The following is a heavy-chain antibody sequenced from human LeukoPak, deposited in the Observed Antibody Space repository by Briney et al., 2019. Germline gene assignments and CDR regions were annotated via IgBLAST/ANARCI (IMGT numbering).Heavy chain of an antibody. CDR2: IYYSGST. V-gene: IGHV4-39*01. D-gene: IGHD3-10*01. J-gene: IGHJ4*02. Sequence: SETLSLTCTVSGGSISSSRDFWGWIRQPPGKGLEWIGSIYYSGSTYYNPSLKSRVTISVDTSENQFSLKLSSVTAADTAVYYCARYVVYGSGKYYFDYWGQGTLVTVSS. CDR1: GGSISSSRDF. CDR3: ARYVVYGSGKYYFDY.